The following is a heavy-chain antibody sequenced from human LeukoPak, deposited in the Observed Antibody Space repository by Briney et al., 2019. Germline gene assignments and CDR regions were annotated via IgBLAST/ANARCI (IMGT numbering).Heavy chain of an antibody. CDR2: ISGSGGST. V-gene: IGHV3-23*01. CDR3: AKDSITIFGVVIIREGYFDY. J-gene: IGHJ4*02. Sequence: PGGSLRLSCAASGFTFSSYAMSWVRQAPGKGLEWVSAISGSGGSTYYADSVKGRFTISRDNSKNTPYLQMNSLRAEDTAVYYCAKDSITIFGVVIIREGYFDYWGQGTLVTVSS. CDR1: GFTFSSYA. D-gene: IGHD3-3*01.